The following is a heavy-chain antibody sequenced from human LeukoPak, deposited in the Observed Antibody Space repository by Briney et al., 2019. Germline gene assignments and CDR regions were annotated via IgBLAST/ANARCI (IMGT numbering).Heavy chain of an antibody. CDR2: ISSSSYYI. D-gene: IGHD3-10*01. CDR1: GFTFNSYS. J-gene: IGHJ4*02. CDR3: ARVTLVRKVIMREIDY. V-gene: IGHV3-21*01. Sequence: GGSLRVSCAASGFTFNSYSMNWVRQAPGKGLEWVSVISSSSYYIYYADSVKGRFTISRDNAKNSLYLQMSSLRAEDTAVYYCARVTLVRKVIMREIDYWGQGTLVTVSS.